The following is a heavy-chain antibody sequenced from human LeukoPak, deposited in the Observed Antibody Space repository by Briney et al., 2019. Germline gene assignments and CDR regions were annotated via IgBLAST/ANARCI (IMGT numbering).Heavy chain of an antibody. Sequence: GGSLRLSCAVSGFAVSTNFMSWVRQAPGKGLECVSLIYTGGSTYSADSVKGRFTISRDNSKNTLYLQMNSLRAEDTAVYYCARVHDFWSGSRRDGALDIWGQGTLVTVSS. CDR3: ARVHDFWSGSRRDGALDI. D-gene: IGHD3-3*01. CDR2: IYTGGST. V-gene: IGHV3-53*01. J-gene: IGHJ3*02. CDR1: GFAVSTNF.